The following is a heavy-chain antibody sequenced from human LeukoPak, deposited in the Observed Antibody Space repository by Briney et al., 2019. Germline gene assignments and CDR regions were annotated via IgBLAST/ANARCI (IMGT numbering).Heavy chain of an antibody. V-gene: IGHV3-30*18. J-gene: IGHJ4*02. CDR2: ISYDGNNK. CDR3: AKVSAETTGVDC. Sequence: GRSLRLSCAASGFTFSSYGMHWVRQTPGKGLEWVAVISYDGNNKYYADSVKGRFTISRDNSKNTLYLQMNSLRAEDTAVYYCAKVSAETTGVDCWGQGTQVTVSS. D-gene: IGHD1-14*01. CDR1: GFTFSSYG.